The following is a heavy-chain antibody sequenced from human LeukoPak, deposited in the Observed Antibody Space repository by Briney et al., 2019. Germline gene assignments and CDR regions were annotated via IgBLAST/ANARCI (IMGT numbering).Heavy chain of an antibody. CDR2: INHSGST. CDR3: ARKQYQLLYDGYFQH. Sequence: PSETLSLTCAVYGGSFSGYYWSWIRQPPGKGLEWIGEINHSGSTNYNPSLKSRVTISVDTSKNQFSLKLSSVTAADTAVYYCARKQYQLLYDGYFQHRGQGTLVTVPS. J-gene: IGHJ1*01. V-gene: IGHV4-34*01. CDR1: GGSFSGYY. D-gene: IGHD2-2*02.